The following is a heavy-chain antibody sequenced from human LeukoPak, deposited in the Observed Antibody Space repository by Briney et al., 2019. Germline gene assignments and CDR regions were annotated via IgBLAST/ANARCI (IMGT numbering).Heavy chain of an antibody. CDR1: GYTFTSYG. J-gene: IGHJ5*02. CDR3: ARDLPELRFLEWLSHDNWFDP. Sequence: ASVKVSCKASGYTFTSYGISWVRQAPGQGLEWVGWISAYNGNTNYAEKLQGRVTMTTDTSTSTAYMELRSLRSDDTAVYYCARDLPELRFLEWLSHDNWFDPWGQGTLVTVSS. V-gene: IGHV1-18*01. CDR2: ISAYNGNT. D-gene: IGHD3-3*01.